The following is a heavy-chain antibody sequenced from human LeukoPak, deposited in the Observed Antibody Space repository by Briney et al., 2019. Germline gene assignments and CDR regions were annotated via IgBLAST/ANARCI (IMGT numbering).Heavy chain of an antibody. Sequence: SETLSLTCAVYGGSFSGYYWSWIRQPPGKGLEWIWEINHSGSTNYNPSLKSRVTISVDTSKNQFSLKLSSVTAADTAVYYCARGLPYSSSWYNYYYYGMDVWGQGTTVTVSS. CDR2: INHSGST. J-gene: IGHJ6*02. CDR3: ARGLPYSSSWYNYYYYGMDV. CDR1: GGSFSGYY. V-gene: IGHV4-34*01. D-gene: IGHD6-13*01.